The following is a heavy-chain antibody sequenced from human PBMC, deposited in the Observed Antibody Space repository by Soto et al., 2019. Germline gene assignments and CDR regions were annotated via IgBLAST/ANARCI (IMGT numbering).Heavy chain of an antibody. J-gene: IGHJ4*02. CDR2: IYYSGST. V-gene: IGHV4-39*01. CDR1: GGSISSSSYY. CDR3: ARHTPAISISDH. D-gene: IGHD2-15*01. Sequence: QLQLQESGPGLVKPSETLSLTCTVSGGSISSSSYYWGWIRQPPGKGLEWIGSIYYSGSTYYNPSPKSRVPIPVDTSKNQFSLKLSSVTAADTAVYYCARHTPAISISDHWGQGTLVTVSS.